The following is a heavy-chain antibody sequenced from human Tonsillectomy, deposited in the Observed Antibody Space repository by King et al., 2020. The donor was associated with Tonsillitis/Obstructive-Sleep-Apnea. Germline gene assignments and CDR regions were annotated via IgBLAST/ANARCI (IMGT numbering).Heavy chain of an antibody. J-gene: IGHJ3*02. V-gene: IGHV3-74*01. Sequence: VQLVESGGGLVQPGGSLRLSCAASGFTFSSYWMHWVRQAPGKGLVWVSRINSDGSSTSYADSVKGRFTISRDNAKNTLYLQMNSLRPEDTAVYYCARDPSSSWSSDAFDIWGQGTMVTVSS. CDR3: ARDPSSSWSSDAFDI. CDR2: INSDGSST. D-gene: IGHD6-13*01. CDR1: GFTFSSYW.